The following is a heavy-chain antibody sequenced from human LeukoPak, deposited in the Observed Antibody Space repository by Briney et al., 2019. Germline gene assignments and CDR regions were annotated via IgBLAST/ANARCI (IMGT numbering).Heavy chain of an antibody. CDR3: ARDKVVGASYFDY. Sequence: GGSLRLSCAASGFTFSNYWMSWVRQAPGKGLEWVANIQQDGTERYYVDSVKGRFTISRDNAKNSLYLQMNSLRAEDTAVYYCARDKVVGASYFDYWGQGTLVTVSS. D-gene: IGHD1-26*01. CDR2: IQQDGTER. J-gene: IGHJ4*02. V-gene: IGHV3-7*01. CDR1: GFTFSNYW.